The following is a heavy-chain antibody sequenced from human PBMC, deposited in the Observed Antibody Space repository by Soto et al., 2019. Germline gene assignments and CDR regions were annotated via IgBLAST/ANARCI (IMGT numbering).Heavy chain of an antibody. CDR1: GGSISSGGYY. D-gene: IGHD3-10*01. CDR2: IYYSGST. CDR3: GGLGVWFGGLPDTVY. Sequence: QVQLQESGPGLVKPSQTLSLTCTVSGGSISSGGYYWSWIRQHPGKGLEWIGYIYYSGSTYYNPSPKGRVSLSVSQSKDPFPLELGSVAAGGTAVDFCGGLGVWFGGLPDTVYWGQGTLVTVSS. J-gene: IGHJ4*02. V-gene: IGHV4-31*03.